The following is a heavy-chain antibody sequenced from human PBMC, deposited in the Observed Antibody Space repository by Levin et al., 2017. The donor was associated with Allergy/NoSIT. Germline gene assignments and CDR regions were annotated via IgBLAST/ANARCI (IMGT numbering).Heavy chain of an antibody. CDR1: GFTFSSYW. D-gene: IGHD6-19*01. CDR3: ARGIAVAGGNDY. CDR2: INSDGSST. Sequence: QAGGSLRLSCAASGFTFSSYWMHWVRQAPGKGLVWVSRINSDGSSTSYADSVKGRFTISRDNAKNTLYLQMNSLRAEDTAVYYCARGIAVAGGNDYWGQGTLVTVSS. J-gene: IGHJ4*02. V-gene: IGHV3-74*01.